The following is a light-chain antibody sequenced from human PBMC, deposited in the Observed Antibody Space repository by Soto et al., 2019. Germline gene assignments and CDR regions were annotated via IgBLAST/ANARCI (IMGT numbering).Light chain of an antibody. J-gene: IGLJ2*01. CDR2: DVS. CDR3: NSYTTSRTVL. CDR1: SSDVGGYNY. V-gene: IGLV2-14*03. Sequence: QSALTQPASVSGSPGQSITISCTGSSSDVGGYNYVSWYQHYPGKAPKLMIYDVSDRPSGVSNRFSGSKSGNTASLTISGLQAEDEADYYCNSYTTSRTVLFGGGTQLTVL.